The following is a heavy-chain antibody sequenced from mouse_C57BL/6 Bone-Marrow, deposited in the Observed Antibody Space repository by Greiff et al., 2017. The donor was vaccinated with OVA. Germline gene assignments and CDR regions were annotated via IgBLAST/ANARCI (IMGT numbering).Heavy chain of an antibody. CDR2: IHPNSGST. CDR3: ARAPWYFDV. CDR1: GYTFTSYW. J-gene: IGHJ1*03. Sequence: QVQLKESGAELVKPGASVKLSCKASGYTFTSYWMHWVKQRPGQGLEWIGMIHPNSGSTNYNEKFKSKATLTVDKSSSTAYMQLSSLTSEDSAVYYCARAPWYFDVWGTGTTVTVSS. V-gene: IGHV1-64*01.